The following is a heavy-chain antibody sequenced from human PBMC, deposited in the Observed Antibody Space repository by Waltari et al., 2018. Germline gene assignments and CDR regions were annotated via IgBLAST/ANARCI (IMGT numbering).Heavy chain of an antibody. CDR3: ARRCGGDCLPY. D-gene: IGHD2-21*01. Sequence: EVQLVESGGGLVKPGGSLRLSCAASGFTISSYSMNWFRQAHGEGLEWVSSISSSGSYIYYADSVKGRFTISRDNAKNSLYLQMNSLRAEDTAVYYCARRCGGDCLPYWGQGTLVTVSS. CDR2: ISSSGSYI. CDR1: GFTISSYS. J-gene: IGHJ4*02. V-gene: IGHV3-21*01.